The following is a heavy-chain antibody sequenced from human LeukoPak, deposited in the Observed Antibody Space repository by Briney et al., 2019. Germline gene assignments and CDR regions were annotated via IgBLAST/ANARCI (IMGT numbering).Heavy chain of an antibody. V-gene: IGHV1-18*01. Sequence: GASVKVSCKASGGTFSSYAISWVRQAPGQGLEWMGWISAYNGNTNYAQKLQGRVTMTTDTSTSTAYMELRSLRSDDTAVYYCARDQVGWLLLPDYEPSDYWGQGTLVTVSS. J-gene: IGHJ4*02. D-gene: IGHD3-22*01. CDR3: ARDQVGWLLLPDYEPSDY. CDR2: ISAYNGNT. CDR1: GGTFSSYA.